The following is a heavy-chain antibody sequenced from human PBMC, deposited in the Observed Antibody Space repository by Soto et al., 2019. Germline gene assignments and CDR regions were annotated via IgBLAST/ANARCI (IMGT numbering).Heavy chain of an antibody. CDR1: GFTFSNAW. V-gene: IGHV3-15*01. J-gene: IGHJ3*02. D-gene: IGHD2-15*01. Sequence: GGSLRLSCAASGFTFSNAWMSWVRQAPGKGLEWVGRIKSKTDGGTTDYAAPVKGRFNISRDDSKNTLYLQMNSLKTEDTAVYYCTADRPIIGYCSGGSCYTTIAFDIWGQGTMVTVSS. CDR3: TADRPIIGYCSGGSCYTTIAFDI. CDR2: IKSKTDGGTT.